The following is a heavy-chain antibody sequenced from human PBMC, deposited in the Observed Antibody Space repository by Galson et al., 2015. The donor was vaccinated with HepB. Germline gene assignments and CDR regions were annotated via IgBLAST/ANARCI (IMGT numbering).Heavy chain of an antibody. CDR3: AKDALGTNSCRDFDY. J-gene: IGHJ4*02. CDR1: GFRFSGYA. Sequence: SLRLSCAASGFRFSGYAMSWVRQAPGKGLEWVSCITGGGTTTYYADSVKGRFTMSRDNSRNTLSLQTSSLRAEDTAVYYCAKDALGTNSCRDFDYWGQGAQVTVSS. V-gene: IGHV3-23*01. D-gene: IGHD1/OR15-1a*01. CDR2: ITGGGTTT.